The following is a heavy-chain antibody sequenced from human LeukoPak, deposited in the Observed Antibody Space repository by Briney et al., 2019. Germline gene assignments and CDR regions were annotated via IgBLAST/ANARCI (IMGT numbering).Heavy chain of an antibody. V-gene: IGHV3-7*01. CDR3: ARSRTLSV. J-gene: IGHJ6*02. CDR2: IKEDGSEK. CDR1: GFTFSSYW. D-gene: IGHD2/OR15-2a*01. Sequence: PGGSLRLSCAASGFTFSSYWMSWVRQAPGKGLEWVANIKEDGSEKNYVDSVKGRFTISRDNAKNSLFLQMNSLRAEDTAVYFCARSRTLSVWGQGTTVTVSS.